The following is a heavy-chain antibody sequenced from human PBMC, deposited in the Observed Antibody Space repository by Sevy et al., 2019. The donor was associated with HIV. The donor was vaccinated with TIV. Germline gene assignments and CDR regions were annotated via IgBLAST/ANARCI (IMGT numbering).Heavy chain of an antibody. CDR3: ARFGSYRLAYYGMDV. D-gene: IGHD2-15*01. V-gene: IGHV5-51*01. J-gene: IGHJ6*02. CDR1: RYIFSNYW. CDR2: IYPGDSDT. Sequence: GESLKISCKGTRYIFSNYWIGWVRQLPGKGLEWMGIIYPGDSDTRYSPSFQGQVTISADKSINTAYLQWSSLRASDTAMYYCARFGSYRLAYYGMDVWGQGTTVTVSS.